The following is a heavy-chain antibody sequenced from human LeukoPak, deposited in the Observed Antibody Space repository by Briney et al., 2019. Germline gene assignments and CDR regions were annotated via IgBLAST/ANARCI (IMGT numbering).Heavy chain of an antibody. Sequence: ASVKVSCKASGYTFTSYGISWVRQAPGQGLEWMGWISAYNGNTNYAQKPQGRVTMTTDTSTSTAYMELRSLRSDDTAVYYCARIDSSGWYNGYWGQGTLVTVSS. V-gene: IGHV1-18*01. D-gene: IGHD6-19*01. CDR2: ISAYNGNT. CDR1: GYTFTSYG. CDR3: ARIDSSGWYNGY. J-gene: IGHJ4*02.